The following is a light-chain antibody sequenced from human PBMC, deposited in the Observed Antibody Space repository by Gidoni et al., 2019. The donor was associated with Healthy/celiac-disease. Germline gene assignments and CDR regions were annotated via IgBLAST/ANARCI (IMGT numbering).Light chain of an antibody. Sequence: QSALTQPASVSGSPGQSITISCTGTSSDVGSYNLVSWYQQHPGKAPKLIIYEVSKRPSGFSNRFSGSKSGNTASLTISGLQAEDEADYYCCSYAGSSPVVFGGGTKLTVL. CDR2: EVS. CDR3: CSYAGSSPVV. CDR1: SSDVGSYNL. V-gene: IGLV2-23*02. J-gene: IGLJ2*01.